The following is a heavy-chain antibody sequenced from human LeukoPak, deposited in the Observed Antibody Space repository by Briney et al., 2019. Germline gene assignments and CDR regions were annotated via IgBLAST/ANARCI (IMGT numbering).Heavy chain of an antibody. J-gene: IGHJ4*02. CDR3: ARDGQSYYDSSGYSY. CDR1: GYTFTSYG. Sequence: ASVKVSCKASGYTFTSYGISWVRQAPGQGLEWMGWISAYNGNTNYAQKLQGRVTMTTDTSTSTAYIELRSLRSDDTAVYYCARDGQSYYDSSGYSYWGQGTLVTVSS. D-gene: IGHD3-22*01. CDR2: ISAYNGNT. V-gene: IGHV1-18*01.